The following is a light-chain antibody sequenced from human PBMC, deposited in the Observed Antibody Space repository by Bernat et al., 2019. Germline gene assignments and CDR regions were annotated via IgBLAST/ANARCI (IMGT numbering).Light chain of an antibody. CDR2: KND. V-gene: IGLV1-51*02. J-gene: IGLJ3*02. CDR1: KSSIGTNY. Sequence: QSVLTQPPAASAAPGQKVTISCSGRKSSIGTNYVSWYQQFPRTAPKLVIYKNDERPSGIPDRFSASKSGTSATLDITGLQTGDEAAYYCATWDSGLSVGVFGGGTRLTVL. CDR3: ATWDSGLSVGV.